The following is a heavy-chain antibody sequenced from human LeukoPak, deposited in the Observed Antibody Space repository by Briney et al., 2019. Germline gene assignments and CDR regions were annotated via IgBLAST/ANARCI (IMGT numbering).Heavy chain of an antibody. Sequence: PGRSLRLSCAASGLTFSSYGMHWVRQAPGKGLEWVAVIWYDGINKYYADSVKGRFTISRDNSKNTLYLQMNSLRAEDTAVYYCAKDTGKYYYYMDVWGKGTTVTVSS. D-gene: IGHD1-14*01. CDR2: IWYDGINK. CDR1: GLTFSSYG. CDR3: AKDTGKYYYYMDV. V-gene: IGHV3-33*06. J-gene: IGHJ6*03.